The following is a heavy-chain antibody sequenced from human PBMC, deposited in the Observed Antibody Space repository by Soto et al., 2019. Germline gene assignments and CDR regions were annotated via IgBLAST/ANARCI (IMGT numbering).Heavy chain of an antibody. D-gene: IGHD3-3*01. CDR1: GFTFSSYA. Sequence: GGSLRLSCAASGFTFSSYAMSWVRQAPGKGLEWVSAISGSGGSTYYADSVKGRFTISRDNSKNTLYLQMNSLRAEDTAVYYCANDPGTRSFFRDDAFDIWGQGTMVTVSS. J-gene: IGHJ3*02. CDR3: ANDPGTRSFFRDDAFDI. CDR2: ISGSGGST. V-gene: IGHV3-23*01.